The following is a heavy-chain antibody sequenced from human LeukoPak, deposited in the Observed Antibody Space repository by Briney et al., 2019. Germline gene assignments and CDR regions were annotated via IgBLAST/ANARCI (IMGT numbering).Heavy chain of an antibody. J-gene: IGHJ5*02. CDR2: IYHSGST. CDR3: ARENSGSYTDWFDP. CDR1: GYSISSGYY. D-gene: IGHD1-26*01. V-gene: IGHV4-38-2*02. Sequence: SETLSLTCTVSGYSISSGYYWGWIRPPPGKGLEWIGSIYHSGSTYYNPSLKSRVTISVDTSKNQFSLKLSSVTAADTAVYYCARENSGSYTDWFDPWGQGTLVTVSS.